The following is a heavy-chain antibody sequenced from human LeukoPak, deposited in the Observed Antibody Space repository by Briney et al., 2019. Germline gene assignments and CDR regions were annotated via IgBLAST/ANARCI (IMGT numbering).Heavy chain of an antibody. CDR2: IYPGDSDT. CDR1: GYSFTSYW. J-gene: IGHJ3*02. Sequence: GASVKVSCKGSGYSFTSYWIGWMRQMPGKGLEWIGIIYPGDSDTRYSPSFQGQVTISADKSISTAYLQWSSLRASDTAMYYCARTADGYNYEDAFDIWGQGTMVTVSS. V-gene: IGHV5-51*03. D-gene: IGHD5-24*01. CDR3: ARTADGYNYEDAFDI.